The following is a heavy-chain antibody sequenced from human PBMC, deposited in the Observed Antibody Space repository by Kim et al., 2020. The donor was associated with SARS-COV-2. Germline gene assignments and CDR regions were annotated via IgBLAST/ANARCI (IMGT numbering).Heavy chain of an antibody. CDR3: AKPYYIGSYRCDY. CDR1: GFTFSSYA. CDR2: ISASGSST. V-gene: IGHV3-23*01. D-gene: IGHD1-26*01. Sequence: GGSLRLSCAVSGFTFSSYAMSWVRQAPGKGLEWVSSISASGSSTYYADSVKGRFTISRDNSKNTLILQMNSLRAEDTAVYYCAKPYYIGSYRCDYWGQGTLVTVSS. J-gene: IGHJ4*02.